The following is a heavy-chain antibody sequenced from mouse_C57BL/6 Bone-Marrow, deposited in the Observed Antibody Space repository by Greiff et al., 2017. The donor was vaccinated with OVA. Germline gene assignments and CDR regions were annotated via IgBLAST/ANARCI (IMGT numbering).Heavy chain of an antibody. Sequence: QVQLQQPGAELVKPGASVKMSCKASGYTFTSYWITWVKQRPGQGLEWIGDIYPGSGSTNYNEQFKSKATLTVDTSSSTAYMQRSSLTSEDSAVYYCARAYGNYSFYYAMDYRGQGTSVTVSS. D-gene: IGHD2-10*02. V-gene: IGHV1-55*01. J-gene: IGHJ4*01. CDR2: IYPGSGST. CDR3: ARAYGNYSFYYAMDY. CDR1: GYTFTSYW.